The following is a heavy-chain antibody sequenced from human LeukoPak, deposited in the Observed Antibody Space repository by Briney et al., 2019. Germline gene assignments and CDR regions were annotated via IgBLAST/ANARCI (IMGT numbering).Heavy chain of an antibody. CDR3: ARKHAVFGVVIIPGNVDY. Sequence: SQTLSLTCAISGDSVSSKSASWNWIRQSPSRGLEWLGRTYYRSKWYSESAVSVKSRITINPDTSKNQFSLQLNSVTPEDTAVYYCARKHAVFGVVIIPGNVDYWGQGTLVTVSS. CDR1: GDSVSSKSAS. D-gene: IGHD3-3*01. CDR2: TYYRSKWYS. J-gene: IGHJ4*02. V-gene: IGHV6-1*01.